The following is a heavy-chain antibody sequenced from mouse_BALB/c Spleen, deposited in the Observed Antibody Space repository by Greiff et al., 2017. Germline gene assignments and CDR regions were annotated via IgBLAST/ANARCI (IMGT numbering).Heavy chain of an antibody. CDR1: GFTFSSYG. CDR3: ARDRGTGTFAY. V-gene: IGHV5-6*01. D-gene: IGHD4-1*01. J-gene: IGHJ3*01. CDR2: ISSGGSYT. Sequence: EVKLMESGGDLVKPGGSLKLSCAASGFTFSSYGMSWVRQTPDKRLEWVATISSGGSYTYYPDSVKGRFTISRDNAKNTLYLQMSSLKSEDTAMYYCARDRGTGTFAYWGQGTLVTVSA.